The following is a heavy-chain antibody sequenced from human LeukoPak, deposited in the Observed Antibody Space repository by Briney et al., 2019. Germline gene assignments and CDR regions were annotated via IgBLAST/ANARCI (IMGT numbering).Heavy chain of an antibody. D-gene: IGHD3-22*01. CDR3: ARGPYSYDSSGAFDI. J-gene: IGHJ3*02. CDR1: GDSISSGDYY. V-gene: IGHV4-61*02. CDR2: ISSSGST. Sequence: PSETLSLTCTVAGDSISSGDYYWSWIRQPAGKGLEWIGRISSSGSTNYNPSLKSRVTISVDTSKNQFSLKLSSVTAADTAVYFCARGPYSYDSSGAFDIWGQGTMVTVSS.